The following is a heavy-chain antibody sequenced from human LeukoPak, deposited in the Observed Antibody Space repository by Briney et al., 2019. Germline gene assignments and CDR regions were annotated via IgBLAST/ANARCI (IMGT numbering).Heavy chain of an antibody. CDR1: GFSFNIGW. D-gene: IGHD5-12*01. J-gene: IGHJ4*02. V-gene: IGHV3-15*01. Sequence: GGSLRLSCAVSGFSFNIGWMSWVRQAPGKGLEWVGRIKSKPDGGTTDYAAPVKGRFIISRDDPKNMLSLQMSSLKTEDTAMYYCTTVGYSDYVADNWGQGTLVTVSS. CDR3: TTVGYSDYVADN. CDR2: IKSKPDGGTT.